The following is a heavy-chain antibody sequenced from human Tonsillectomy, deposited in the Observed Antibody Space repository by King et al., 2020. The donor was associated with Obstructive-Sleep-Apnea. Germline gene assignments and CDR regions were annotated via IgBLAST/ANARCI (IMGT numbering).Heavy chain of an antibody. CDR3: AREYYRSGTYYGYWFDP. D-gene: IGHD3-10*01. CDR1: GASISSGDYY. V-gene: IGHV4-30-4*01. Sequence: QLQESGPGLVKPSQTLSLTCTVSGASISSGDYYWSWIRQPPGKGLEWIGYIFYSGSTYCNPSLKSRVAISIDTSKNQFSLKLSSVTAADTAVYFCAREYYRSGTYYGYWFDPWGQGTLVTVSS. J-gene: IGHJ5*02. CDR2: IFYSGST.